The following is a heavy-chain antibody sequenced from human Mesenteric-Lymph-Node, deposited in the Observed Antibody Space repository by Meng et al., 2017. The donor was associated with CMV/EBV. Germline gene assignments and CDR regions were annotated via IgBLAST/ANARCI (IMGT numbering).Heavy chain of an antibody. Sequence: GESLKISCTASGFTFGDYAMSWVRQAPGKGLEWVGLIRSKAYGGTTEYAASVKGRYTLSRDDSKSIAYLQMNSLKTEDTAVYFCTRLRGYCVGTRCYGGDHYFDYWAQGTLVTVSS. CDR3: TRLRGYCVGTRCYGGDHYFDY. CDR2: IRSKAYGGTT. CDR1: GFTFGDYA. J-gene: IGHJ4*02. D-gene: IGHD2-2*01. V-gene: IGHV3-49*04.